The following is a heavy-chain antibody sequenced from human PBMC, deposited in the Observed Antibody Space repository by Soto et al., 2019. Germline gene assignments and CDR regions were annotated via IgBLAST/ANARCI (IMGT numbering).Heavy chain of an antibody. CDR2: IPQDGVDG. CDR1: GFIFSMYS. J-gene: IGHJ6*02. D-gene: IGHD2-21*02. CDR3: ARDHLILPAHDFFYGSDV. Sequence: PWVLLRLPCEVSGFIFSMYSMSWVRQTPGKGLEWVAKIPQDGVDGHYADAVKGRFTISRDNGKNSLYLQMNNLRAEDTAVYYCARDHLILPAHDFFYGSDVWGRGATVTVSS. V-gene: IGHV3-7*03.